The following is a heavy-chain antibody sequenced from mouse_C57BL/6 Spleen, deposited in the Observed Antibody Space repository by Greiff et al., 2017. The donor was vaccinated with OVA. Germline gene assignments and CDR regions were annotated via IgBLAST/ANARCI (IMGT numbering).Heavy chain of an antibody. CDR2: ISDGGSYT. CDR3: ARDYYGSSSYFDY. J-gene: IGHJ2*01. CDR1: GFTFSSYA. V-gene: IGHV5-4*01. D-gene: IGHD1-1*01. Sequence: EVQVVESGGGLVKPGGSLKLSCAASGFTFSSYAMSWVRQTPEKRLEWVATISDGGSYTYYPDNVKGRFTISRDNAKNNLYLQMSHLKSEDTAMYYCARDYYGSSSYFDYWGQGTTLTVSS.